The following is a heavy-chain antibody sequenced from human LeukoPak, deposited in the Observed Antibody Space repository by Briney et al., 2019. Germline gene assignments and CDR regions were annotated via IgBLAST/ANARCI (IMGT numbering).Heavy chain of an antibody. CDR1: GFTFSDYY. J-gene: IGHJ4*02. CDR2: ISSSSTYT. CDR3: ARVSTTVTYIDY. D-gene: IGHD4-17*01. Sequence: PGGSLRLSCAASGFTFSDYYMSWIRQAPGKGLEWVSYISSSSTYTNYADSVKGRFTISRDNAKNSLYLQMNSLRAEDTAVYYCARVSTTVTYIDYWGQGTLVTVSS. V-gene: IGHV3-11*05.